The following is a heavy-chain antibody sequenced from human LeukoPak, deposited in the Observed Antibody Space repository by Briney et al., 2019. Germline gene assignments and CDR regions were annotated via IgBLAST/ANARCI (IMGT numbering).Heavy chain of an antibody. Sequence: SGNLSLPSPVSGGSLSSFYWWWLREPPREGVEWIGYVYYSGTTNYNPSLKSRVTMSVDTSKNQFSLKLSSVTAADTAVYYCAGAPNTYYFDYWGQGTLVTVSS. V-gene: IGHV4-59*01. CDR2: VYYSGTT. CDR1: GGSLSSFY. CDR3: AGAPNTYYFDY. J-gene: IGHJ4*02. D-gene: IGHD2-8*01.